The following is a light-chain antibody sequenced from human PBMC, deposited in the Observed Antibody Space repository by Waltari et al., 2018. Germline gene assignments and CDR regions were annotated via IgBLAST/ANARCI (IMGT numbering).Light chain of an antibody. CDR2: WSA. CDR1: QSILYSSNNKKY. Sequence: DIVMTQSPDPLTVALGERATINCKSRQSILYSSNNKKYLAWYKQKPGQPHKLLIYWSATRESGVPDRCSVRGSGTDFSLTICSLQAEDVAVYYCQQSYSSPYTFGQGTKVEIK. CDR3: QQSYSSPYT. J-gene: IGKJ2*01. V-gene: IGKV4-1*01.